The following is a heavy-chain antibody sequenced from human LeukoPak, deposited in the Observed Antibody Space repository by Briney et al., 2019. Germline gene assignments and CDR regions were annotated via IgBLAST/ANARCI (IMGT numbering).Heavy chain of an antibody. V-gene: IGHV4-34*01. Sequence: KSSETLSLTCAVYGGSFSGYYWSWIRQPPGKGLEWIGEINHSGSTNYNPSLKSRVTISVDTSKNQFSLKLSSVTAADTAVYYCAREYYYDSSGYYYFDCWGQGTLVTVSS. J-gene: IGHJ4*02. D-gene: IGHD3-22*01. CDR3: AREYYYDSSGYYYFDC. CDR2: INHSGST. CDR1: GGSFSGYY.